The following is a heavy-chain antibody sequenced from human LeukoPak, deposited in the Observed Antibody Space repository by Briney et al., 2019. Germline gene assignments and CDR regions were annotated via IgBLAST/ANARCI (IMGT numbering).Heavy chain of an antibody. CDR2: IIPIFGTA. D-gene: IGHD6-19*01. J-gene: IGHJ3*02. CDR3: ASTPLYSSGWYWDAFNI. CDR1: GYTFTNYG. V-gene: IGHV1-69*13. Sequence: GASVKVSCKASGYTFTNYGITWVRQAPGQGLEWMGGIIPIFGTANYAQKFQGRVTITADESTSTAYMELSSLRSEDTAVYYCASTPLYSSGWYWDAFNIWGQGTMVTVSS.